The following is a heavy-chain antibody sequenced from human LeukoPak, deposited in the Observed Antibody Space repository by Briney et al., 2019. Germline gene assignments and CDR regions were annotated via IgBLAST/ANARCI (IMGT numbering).Heavy chain of an antibody. J-gene: IGHJ4*02. V-gene: IGHV4-59*01. D-gene: IGHD5-12*01. CDR3: ARDRHSGYDY. CDR2: IFYSGNS. Sequence: SETLSLTCTVSGGSLSTYYWNWIRQPPGKGLEWIGYIFYSGNSNCNPSLKSRVTMSVDRSKNQFSLNLTSVTAADTAVYYCARDRHSGYDYWGQGTLFTVSS. CDR1: GGSLSTYY.